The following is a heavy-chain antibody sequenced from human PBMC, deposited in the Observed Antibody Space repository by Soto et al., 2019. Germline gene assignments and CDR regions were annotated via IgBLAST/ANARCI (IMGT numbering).Heavy chain of an antibody. Sequence: GGSLRLSCAASGFTFSTYWMSWVRQAPGKGLEWVANINQDGRAAWYVDSVKGRFTISRDNSKSTLYLQMNSLRAEDTAIYYCAKGVEAAYYSGSSGYYGFDYWGQGTLVTVSS. CDR1: GFTFSTYW. D-gene: IGHD3-22*01. CDR3: AKGVEAAYYSGSSGYYGFDY. J-gene: IGHJ4*02. V-gene: IGHV3-7*05. CDR2: INQDGRAA.